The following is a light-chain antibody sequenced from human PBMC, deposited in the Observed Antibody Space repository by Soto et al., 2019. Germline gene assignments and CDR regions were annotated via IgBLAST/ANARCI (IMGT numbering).Light chain of an antibody. J-gene: IGKJ2*01. Sequence: ESVLTQSPGTLSLSPGERATLSCRASQTVSSKYLTWYQQKHGQAPRLLIYGASIRATWIPDRYSGSRSGADFTLTISNRERQLTAVSYIQPFDNSLPAFTFGQGTNLEI. CDR3: QPFDNSLPAFT. CDR1: QTVSSKY. V-gene: IGKV3-20*01. CDR2: GAS.